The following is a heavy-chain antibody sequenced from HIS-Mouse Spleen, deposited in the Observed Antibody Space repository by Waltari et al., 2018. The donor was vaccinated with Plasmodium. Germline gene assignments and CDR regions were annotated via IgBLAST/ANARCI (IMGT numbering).Heavy chain of an antibody. CDR2: IYYSGST. CDR1: GGSISSSSYY. Sequence: QLQLQESGPGLVKPSETLSLTCTVSGGSISSSSYYWGLIRQPPGKGLEWIGSIYYSGSTYYNPSLKSRVTISVDTSKNQFSLKLSSVTAADTAVYYCARDRITGTSYFDYWGQGTLVTVSS. CDR3: ARDRITGTSYFDY. J-gene: IGHJ4*02. V-gene: IGHV4-39*07. D-gene: IGHD1-7*01.